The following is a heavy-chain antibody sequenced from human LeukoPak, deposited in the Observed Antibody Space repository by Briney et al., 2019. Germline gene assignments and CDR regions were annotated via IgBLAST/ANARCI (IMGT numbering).Heavy chain of an antibody. CDR2: ISGSGGST. CDR3: AKGVSGYSYGYYFDY. J-gene: IGHJ4*02. CDR1: GFTFSSYA. V-gene: IGHV3-23*01. Sequence: GGSLRLSRAASGFTFSSYAMSWVRQAPGKGLEWVSAISGSGGSTYYADSVKGRFTISRDNSKNTLYLQMNSLRAEDTAVYYCAKGVSGYSYGYYFDYWGQGTLVTVSS. D-gene: IGHD5-18*01.